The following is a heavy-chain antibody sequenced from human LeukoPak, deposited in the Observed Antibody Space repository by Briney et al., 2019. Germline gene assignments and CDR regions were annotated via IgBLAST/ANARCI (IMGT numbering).Heavy chain of an antibody. Sequence: ASVKVSCKASGYTFTSYYMHWVRQAPGQGLEWMGLINRSAGTTTYAQKFQGRVTVPRETSTSTVYMDLRSLKSEDTAVYYCARGKSSVWPVGLCMDVWGQGTTVTVSS. J-gene: IGHJ6*02. CDR1: GYTFTSYY. CDR3: ARGKSSVWPVGLCMDV. D-gene: IGHD6-19*01. V-gene: IGHV1-46*01. CDR2: INRSAGTT.